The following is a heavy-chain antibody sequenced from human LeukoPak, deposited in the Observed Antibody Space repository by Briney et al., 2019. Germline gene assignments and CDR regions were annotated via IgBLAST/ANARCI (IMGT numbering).Heavy chain of an antibody. CDR2: LGTAGDT. CDR1: GFILSNYA. Sequence: GGSLRLSCAASGFILSNYAMHWVRQPAGKGLEWVSALGTAGDTFNPGSVKGRFTISRDNAKKSLFLQMSSLRAEDTAIYYCARQSTPHGNFDYWGQGTLVTVSS. CDR3: ARQSTPHGNFDY. J-gene: IGHJ4*02. D-gene: IGHD5-24*01. V-gene: IGHV3-13*01.